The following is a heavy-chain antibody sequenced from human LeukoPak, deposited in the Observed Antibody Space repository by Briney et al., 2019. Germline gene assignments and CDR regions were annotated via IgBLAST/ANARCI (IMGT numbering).Heavy chain of an antibody. J-gene: IGHJ5*02. CDR3: AREGIEMSTTPSGLWFDP. D-gene: IGHD5-24*01. Sequence: SETLSLTCTVSGGSISSYYWSWIRQPPGKGLEWIGYIYYSGSTNYSPSLKSRVTISVDTSKNQFSLQLSSVTPEDTAVYYCAREGIEMSTTPSGLWFDPWGQGTLVTVSS. CDR1: GGSISSYY. CDR2: IYYSGST. V-gene: IGHV4-59*12.